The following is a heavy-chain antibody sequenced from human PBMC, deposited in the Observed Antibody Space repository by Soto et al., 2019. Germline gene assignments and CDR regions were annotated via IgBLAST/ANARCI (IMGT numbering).Heavy chain of an antibody. Sequence: VQLLESGGGLVQPGGSLRLSCAASVFSFTSYAMSWVRQAPGKGLEWVSTISGGGTVTYYADSVKGRFTISRDNSKNTLYLQMNSLRAEDTAVYYCAKESADYYFDYWGQGTLVTVSS. CDR2: ISGGGTVT. J-gene: IGHJ4*02. CDR3: AKESADYYFDY. CDR1: VFSFTSYA. V-gene: IGHV3-23*01. D-gene: IGHD6-25*01.